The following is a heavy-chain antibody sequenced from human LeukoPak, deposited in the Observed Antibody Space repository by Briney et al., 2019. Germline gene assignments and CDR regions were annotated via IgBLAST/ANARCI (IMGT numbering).Heavy chain of an antibody. Sequence: PSETLSLTCTVSGGSISINYWNWIRQPPGKGLEWIGYISYSGSTNYNPSLKSRVTISVDTSKNQFSLKLSSVTAADTAVYYCARSDHGDYRPGYWGQGTLVTVSS. CDR2: ISYSGST. CDR1: GGSISINY. D-gene: IGHD4-17*01. J-gene: IGHJ4*02. V-gene: IGHV4-59*08. CDR3: ARSDHGDYRPGY.